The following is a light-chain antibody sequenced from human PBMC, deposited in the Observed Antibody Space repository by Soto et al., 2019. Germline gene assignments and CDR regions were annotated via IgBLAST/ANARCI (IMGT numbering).Light chain of an antibody. CDR1: QSISSW. V-gene: IGKV1-5*01. J-gene: IGKJ1*01. CDR3: QQDYNYPLT. CDR2: DAS. Sequence: IQMTQSPSTLSASVGDRVTITCRASQSISSWLAWYQQKPGKAPKLLIYDASSLESAVPSRFSGSGSGTEFTLTISSLQPDDFATYYCQQDYNYPLTFGQGTKVDIK.